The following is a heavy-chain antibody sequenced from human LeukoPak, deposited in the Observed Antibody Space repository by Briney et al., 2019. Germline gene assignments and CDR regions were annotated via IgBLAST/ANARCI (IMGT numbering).Heavy chain of an antibody. CDR2: MRPTDAYT. D-gene: IGHD6-19*01. CDR3: AREGAVALKHFDL. J-gene: IGHJ4*02. V-gene: IGHV1-46*01. Sequence: ASVKVSCKASGFSLTSNYMHWVRQAPGQGLGWMGYMRPTDAYTGYAPKFQGRVTVTRDTSTNTVYMELSSLRSDDTAVYYCAREGAVALKHFDLWGQGTLVTVSS. CDR1: GFSLTSNY.